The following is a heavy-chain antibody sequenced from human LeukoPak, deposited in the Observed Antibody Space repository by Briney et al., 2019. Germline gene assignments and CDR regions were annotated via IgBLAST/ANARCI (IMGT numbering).Heavy chain of an antibody. V-gene: IGHV3-53*01. Sequence: GGSLRLSCAASGFTVSSNYMSWVRQAPGKGLEWVSVIYSGGSTYYADSVKSRFTISRDNSKNTLYLQMNSLRAEDTAVYYCARVEQHYYDSSGYYYSDYWGQGTLVTVSS. D-gene: IGHD3-22*01. CDR3: ARVEQHYYDSSGYYYSDY. CDR1: GFTVSSNY. J-gene: IGHJ4*02. CDR2: IYSGGST.